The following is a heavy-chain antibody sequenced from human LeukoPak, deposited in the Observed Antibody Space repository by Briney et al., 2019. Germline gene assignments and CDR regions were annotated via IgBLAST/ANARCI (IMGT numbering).Heavy chain of an antibody. CDR3: ARATTYYDILTGYAHAFDI. D-gene: IGHD3-9*01. Sequence: ASVKVSCKASGYTFTGYYMHWVRQAPGQGLEWMGWINPNSGGTNYAQKFQGRVTMTRDTSISTAYMELSRLRSDDTAVYYCARATTYYDILTGYAHAFDIWGQGTMVTVSS. CDR1: GYTFTGYY. J-gene: IGHJ3*02. V-gene: IGHV1-2*02. CDR2: INPNSGGT.